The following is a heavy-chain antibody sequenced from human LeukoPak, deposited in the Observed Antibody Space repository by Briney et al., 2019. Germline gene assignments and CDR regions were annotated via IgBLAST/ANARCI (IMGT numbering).Heavy chain of an antibody. CDR1: GGSISSSSYY. V-gene: IGHV4-39*01. CDR2: IYYSGST. J-gene: IGHJ5*02. CDR3: ARHLLVVVVAADRWFDP. Sequence: PSETLSLTXTVSGGSISSSSYYWGWIRQPPGKGLEWIGSIYYSGSTYYNPSLKSRVTISVDTSKNQFSLKLSSVTAADTAVYYCARHLLVVVVAADRWFDPWGQGTLVTVSS. D-gene: IGHD2-15*01.